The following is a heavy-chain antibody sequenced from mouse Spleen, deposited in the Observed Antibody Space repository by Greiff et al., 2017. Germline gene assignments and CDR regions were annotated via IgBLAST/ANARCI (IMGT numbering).Heavy chain of an antibody. D-gene: IGHD3-2*01. J-gene: IGHJ4*01. V-gene: IGHV1-14*01. CDR2: INPYNDGT. Sequence: EVKLVESGPELVKPGASVKMSCKASGYTFTSYVMHWVKQKPGQGLEWIGYINPYNDGTKYNEKFKGKATLTSDKSSSTAYMELSSLTSEDSAVYYCASGQLGLLNAMDYWGQGTSVTVSS. CDR3: ASGQLGLLNAMDY. CDR1: GYTFTSYV.